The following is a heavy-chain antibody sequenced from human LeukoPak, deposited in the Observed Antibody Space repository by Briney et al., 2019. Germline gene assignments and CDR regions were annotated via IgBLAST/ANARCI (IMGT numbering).Heavy chain of an antibody. Sequence: GGSLRLSCAASGFTFSDYYMSWIRQAPGKGLEWVSYISSSGSTIYYADSVKGRFTISRDNAKNSLYLQMNSLRAEDTAVYYCAREGLDILTGYYSGGYDYWGQGTLVTVSS. CDR2: ISSSGSTI. D-gene: IGHD3-9*01. J-gene: IGHJ4*02. V-gene: IGHV3-11*01. CDR3: AREGLDILTGYYSGGYDY. CDR1: GFTFSDYY.